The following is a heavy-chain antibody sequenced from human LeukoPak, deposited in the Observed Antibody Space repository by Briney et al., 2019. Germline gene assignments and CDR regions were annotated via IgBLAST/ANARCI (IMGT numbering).Heavy chain of an antibody. CDR3: AKVMYQLPAPFDY. Sequence: GGSLRLSCAASGFTFSSYGMHWVRQAPGKGLEWVAFIRYDGSNKYYADSVKGRFTISRDNSKNTLYLQMNSLRAEDTAVYYCAKVMYQLPAPFDYWGQGTLVTVSS. V-gene: IGHV3-30*02. J-gene: IGHJ4*02. D-gene: IGHD2-2*01. CDR2: IRYDGSNK. CDR1: GFTFSSYG.